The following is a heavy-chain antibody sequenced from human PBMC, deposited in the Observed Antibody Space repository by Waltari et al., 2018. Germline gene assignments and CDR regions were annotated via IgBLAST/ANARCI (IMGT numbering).Heavy chain of an antibody. CDR3: ARLFYYYYMDV. CDR1: GGSFSGYY. CDR2: SHPSGST. V-gene: IGHV4-34*01. Sequence: QVQLQQWGAGLLKPSETLSLTCAVYGGSFSGYYWSWIRQPPGKGLEWIGESHPSGSTNYNPSLKSRVTISVDTSKNQFSLKLSSVTAADTAVYYCARLFYYYYMDVWGKGTTVTISS. J-gene: IGHJ6*03.